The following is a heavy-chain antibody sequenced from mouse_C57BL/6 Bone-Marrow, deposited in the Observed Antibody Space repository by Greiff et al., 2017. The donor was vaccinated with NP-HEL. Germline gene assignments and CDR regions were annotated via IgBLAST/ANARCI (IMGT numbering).Heavy chain of an antibody. CDR1: GFTFSDYY. V-gene: IGHV5-12*01. D-gene: IGHD4-1*01. CDR3: ARHGNGPWFAY. Sequence: DVQLVESGGGLVQPGGSLKLSCAASGFTFSDYYMYWVRQTPEKRLEWVAYISNGGGSTYYPDTVKGRFTISRDNAKNTLSLHMRRLKSAVTAMYYCARHGNGPWFAYWGQGTLVTVSA. J-gene: IGHJ3*01. CDR2: ISNGGGST.